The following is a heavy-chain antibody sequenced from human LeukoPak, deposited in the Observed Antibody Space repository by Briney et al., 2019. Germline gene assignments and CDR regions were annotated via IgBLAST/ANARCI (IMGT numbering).Heavy chain of an antibody. CDR3: ARDDRIAARPYYYMDV. CDR1: GFTFSDYY. Sequence: GGSLRLSCAASGFTFSDYYMSWIRQAPGKGLEWVSYISSSGSTIYYADSVKGRFTISRDNAKNSLYLQMNSLRAEDTAVYYCARDDRIAARPYYYMDVWGKGTTVTVSS. J-gene: IGHJ6*03. D-gene: IGHD6-6*01. V-gene: IGHV3-11*04. CDR2: ISSSGSTI.